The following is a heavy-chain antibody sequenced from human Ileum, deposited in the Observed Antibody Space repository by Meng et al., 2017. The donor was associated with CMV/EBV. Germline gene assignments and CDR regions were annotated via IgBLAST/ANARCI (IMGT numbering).Heavy chain of an antibody. CDR3: ASGIKSGIVDY. V-gene: IGHV4-39*07. CDR1: GASISSSDYF. CDR2: MYYSGTT. Sequence: QLQLQGSGPGLVKPAETLSLTCSVSGASISSSDYFWGCIRQSPGKGLEWIGTMYYSGTTYYNPSLTTGGTVFADPSNNQFILKLTFVTAADTAVYYCASGIKSGIVDYWGQGILVTVFS. J-gene: IGHJ4*02. D-gene: IGHD1-26*01.